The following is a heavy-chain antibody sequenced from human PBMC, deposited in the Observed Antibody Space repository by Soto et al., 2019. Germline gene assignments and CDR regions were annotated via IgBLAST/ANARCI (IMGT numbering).Heavy chain of an antibody. V-gene: IGHV1-18*04. CDR1: GYTFTSYG. D-gene: IGHD6-13*01. CDR2: ISAYNGNT. J-gene: IGHJ4*02. Sequence: QVQLVQSGAEVKKPGASVKVSCKASGYTFTSYGISWVRQAPGQGLEWMGWISAYNGNTNYAQKLQGRVTMTTDTSTSTSYMELRSMRSDDTAVYYCARDRYSRGPVVVGYWGQGTLVTVSS. CDR3: ARDRYSRGPVVVGY.